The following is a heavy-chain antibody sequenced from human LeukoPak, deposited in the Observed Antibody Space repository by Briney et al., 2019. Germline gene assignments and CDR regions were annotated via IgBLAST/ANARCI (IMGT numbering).Heavy chain of an antibody. Sequence: PGGSLRLSCAASGFTFSNYGMHWVRQAPGKGLEWVAFIRYDGSNKYYADSVKGRFTISRDNSKNTLYLQMNSLRAEDTAVYYCAKIGFTYYYYMDVWGKGTTVTISS. J-gene: IGHJ6*03. V-gene: IGHV3-30*02. CDR3: AKIGFTYYYYMDV. CDR1: GFTFSNYG. CDR2: IRYDGSNK. D-gene: IGHD3-10*01.